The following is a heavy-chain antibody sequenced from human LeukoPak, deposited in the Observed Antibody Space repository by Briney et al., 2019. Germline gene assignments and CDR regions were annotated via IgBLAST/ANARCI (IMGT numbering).Heavy chain of an antibody. Sequence: PGRSLRLSCAASGFSFGGYAMHWVRQPPGKGLEWVSGISWNNGDLHYADSVRGRFTISRGNAKNSLYLQMNSLRVEDMALYYCVRGPGMAVEKRYFDYWGQGTLVTVSS. CDR2: ISWNNGDL. D-gene: IGHD6-19*01. CDR1: GFSFGGYA. CDR3: VRGPGMAVEKRYFDY. V-gene: IGHV3-9*03. J-gene: IGHJ4*02.